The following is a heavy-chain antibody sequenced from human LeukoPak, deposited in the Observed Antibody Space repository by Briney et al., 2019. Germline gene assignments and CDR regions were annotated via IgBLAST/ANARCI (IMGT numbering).Heavy chain of an antibody. CDR1: RFTFSTYA. D-gene: IGHD1-26*01. Sequence: GGSLRLSCAASRFTFSTYAMTWVRQAPGKGLEWVSLISSSGVNTYYADSVKGRFTISRDNSRNTLSLQMNSLRDEDTAVYYCAKDVRVGGGGMDVWGQGTPVTVSS. J-gene: IGHJ6*02. CDR2: ISSSGVNT. V-gene: IGHV3-23*01. CDR3: AKDVRVGGGGMDV.